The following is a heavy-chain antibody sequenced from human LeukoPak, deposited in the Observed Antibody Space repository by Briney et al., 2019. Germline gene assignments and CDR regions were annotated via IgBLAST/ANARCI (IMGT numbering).Heavy chain of an antibody. V-gene: IGHV4-34*01. J-gene: IGHJ4*02. CDR1: GGSFSDYY. D-gene: IGHD5-18*01. CDR3: ARGGPIGQLWSWY. Sequence: KPSETLSLTCAVYGGSFSDYYWSWIRQPPGKGLEWIGEINHSGSTNYNPSLKSRVTISVDTSKNQFSLKLSSVTAADTAAYYCARGGPIGQLWSWYWGQGTLVTVSS. CDR2: INHSGST.